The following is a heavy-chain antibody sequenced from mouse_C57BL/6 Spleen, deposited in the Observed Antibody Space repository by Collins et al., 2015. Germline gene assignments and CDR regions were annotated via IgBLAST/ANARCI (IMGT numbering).Heavy chain of an antibody. V-gene: IGHV5-6-5*01. CDR2: ISSGGST. J-gene: IGHJ2*01. D-gene: IGHD1-1*01. Sequence: EVKLVESGGGLVKPGGSLKLSCAASGFTFSSYAMSWVRQTPEKRLEWVASISSGGSTYYPDSVKGRFTISRDNARNILYLQMSSLRSEDTAMYYCARTGVITTVPDYWGQGTTLTVSS. CDR3: ARTGVITTVPDY. CDR1: GFTFSSYA.